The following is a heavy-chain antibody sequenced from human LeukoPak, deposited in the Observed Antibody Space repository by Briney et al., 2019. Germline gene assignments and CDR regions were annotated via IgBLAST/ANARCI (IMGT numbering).Heavy chain of an antibody. CDR1: GGSISSGSYY. J-gene: IGHJ4*02. CDR2: IYTSGST. V-gene: IGHV4-61*02. D-gene: IGHD3-22*01. Sequence: SETLSLTCTVSGGSISSGSYYWSWIRQPAGKGLEWIGRIYTSGSTNYNPSLKSRVTMSVDTSKNQFSLKLSSVTAADTAVYYCAREGPHGSGYLNYWGQGTLVTVSS. CDR3: AREGPHGSGYLNY.